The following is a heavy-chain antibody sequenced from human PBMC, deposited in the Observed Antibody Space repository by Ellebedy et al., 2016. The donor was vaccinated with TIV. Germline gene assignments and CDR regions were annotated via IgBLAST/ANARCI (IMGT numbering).Heavy chain of an antibody. V-gene: IGHV3-7*01. CDR1: GFTFSNSW. Sequence: GESLKISCVTSGFTFSNSWMSWVRQAPGKGLEWVANIKEDESEKYYVDSVKGRFTISRDNSKNSLYLQMSSLRAEDTAVYYCARIDVGLLGNNGYGMDVWGQGTTVTVSS. CDR3: ARIDVGLLGNNGYGMDV. D-gene: IGHD1/OR15-1a*01. J-gene: IGHJ6*02. CDR2: IKEDESEK.